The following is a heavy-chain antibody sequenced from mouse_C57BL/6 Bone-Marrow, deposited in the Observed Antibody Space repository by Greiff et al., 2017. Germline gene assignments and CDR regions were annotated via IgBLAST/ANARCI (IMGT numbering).Heavy chain of an antibody. V-gene: IGHV1-81*01. CDR1: GYTFTSYG. D-gene: IGHD1-1*01. CDR2: IYPRSGNT. CDR3: ASPRIDYGSSSLFDY. Sequence: QVQLQQSGAELARPGASVKLSCKASGYTFTSYGISWVKQRTGQGLEWIGEIYPRSGNTYYNEKFKGKATLTADKSSSTAYMELRSLTSEDSAVYFCASPRIDYGSSSLFDYWGQGTTLTVSS. J-gene: IGHJ2*01.